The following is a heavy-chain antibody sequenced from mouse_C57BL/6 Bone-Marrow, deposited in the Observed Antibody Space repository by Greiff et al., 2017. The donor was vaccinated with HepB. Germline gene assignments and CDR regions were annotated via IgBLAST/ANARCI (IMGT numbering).Heavy chain of an antibody. Sequence: QVQLQQPGAKLVKPGASVKLSCKASGYTFTSYWMHWVKQRPGQGLEWIGMIHPNSGSTNYNEKFKSKATLTVDKSSSTAYMQLSSLTSEDSAVYYCARPLPPEAMDYWGQGTSVTVSS. CDR3: ARPLPPEAMDY. V-gene: IGHV1-64*01. CDR2: IHPNSGST. J-gene: IGHJ4*01. CDR1: GYTFTSYW.